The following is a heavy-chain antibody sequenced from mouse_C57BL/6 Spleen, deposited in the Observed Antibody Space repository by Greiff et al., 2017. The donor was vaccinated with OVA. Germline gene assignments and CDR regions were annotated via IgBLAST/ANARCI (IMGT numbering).Heavy chain of an antibody. Sequence: QVQLQQPGAELVKPGASVKLSCKASGYTFTSYWMHWVKQRPGRGLEWIGRIDPNSGGTKYNEKFKSKATLTVDKPSSTAYMQLSSLTSEDSAVYDCARAGDYDYDVVGCLSYWGQGTLVTVSA. J-gene: IGHJ3*01. CDR3: ARAGDYDYDVVGCLSY. V-gene: IGHV1-72*01. CDR2: IDPNSGGT. CDR1: GYTFTSYW. D-gene: IGHD2-4*01.